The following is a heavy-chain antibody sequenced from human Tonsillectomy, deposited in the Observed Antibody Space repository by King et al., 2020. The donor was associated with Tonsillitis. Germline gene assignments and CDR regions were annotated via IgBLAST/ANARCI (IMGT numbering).Heavy chain of an antibody. J-gene: IGHJ3*02. CDR2: IKSKTDGGTT. V-gene: IGHV3-15*01. CDR1: GFTFSNAW. Sequence: VQLVESGGGLVKPGGSLRLSCAASGFTFSNAWMSWVRQAPGKGLEWVGRIKSKTDGGTTDYAAPVKGRFTISRDDSKNTLYLQMNSLKTEDTAVYYCTTDPQLALPVAFDIWGQGTMVTVSS. CDR3: TTDPQLALPVAFDI. D-gene: IGHD1-14*01.